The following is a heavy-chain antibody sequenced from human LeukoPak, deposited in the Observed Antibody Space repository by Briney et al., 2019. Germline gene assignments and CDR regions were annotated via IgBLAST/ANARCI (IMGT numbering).Heavy chain of an antibody. J-gene: IGHJ4*02. CDR3: ARARGYSYGYSDY. Sequence: ASVKVSCKASGYTFTGYHMHWVRQATGQGLEWMGWMNPNSGNTGFAQRFQGRVTMTRNTSKSTAYMELSSLTSEDTAIYYCARARGYSYGYSDYWGQGTLVTVSS. CDR1: GYTFTGYH. V-gene: IGHV1-8*02. D-gene: IGHD5-18*01. CDR2: MNPNSGNT.